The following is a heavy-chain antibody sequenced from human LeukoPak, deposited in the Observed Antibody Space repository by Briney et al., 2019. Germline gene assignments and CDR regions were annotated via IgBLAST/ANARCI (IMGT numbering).Heavy chain of an antibody. CDR3: AKTSQGHPPYYCSMDV. Sequence: GASLRLSCAASGFTFSSYAMIWVRQAPGKGLEWASAIGGSGTSTFYADSVKGRFTISRDNSKNTLYLQMNSLRAEDTAVYYCAKTSQGHPPYYCSMDVWGQGTTVTVSS. CDR1: GFTFSSYA. V-gene: IGHV3-23*01. CDR2: IGGSGTST. J-gene: IGHJ6*02.